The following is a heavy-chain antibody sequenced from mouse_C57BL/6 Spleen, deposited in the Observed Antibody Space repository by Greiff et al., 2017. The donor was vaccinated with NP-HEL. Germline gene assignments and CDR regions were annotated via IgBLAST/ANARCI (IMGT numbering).Heavy chain of an antibody. V-gene: IGHV1-15*01. CDR1: GYTFTDYE. J-gene: IGHJ4*01. CDR3: TPLINYGSYYAMDY. D-gene: IGHD1-1*01. CDR2: IDPETGGT. Sequence: QVQLQQSGAELVRPGASVTLSCKASGYTFTDYEMHWVKQTPVHGLEWIGAIDPETGGTAYNQKFKGKAILTADKSSSTAYMELRSLTSEDSAVYYCTPLINYGSYYAMDYWGQGTSVTVSS.